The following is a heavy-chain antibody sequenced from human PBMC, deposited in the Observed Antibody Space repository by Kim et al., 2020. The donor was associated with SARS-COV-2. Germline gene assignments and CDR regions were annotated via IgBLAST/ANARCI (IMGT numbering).Heavy chain of an antibody. Sequence: ASVKVSCKASGYTFTSYYMHWVRQAPGQGLEWMGIINPSGGSTSYAQKFQGRVTMTRDTSTSTVYMELSSLRSEDTAVYYCASSPFEYDSSGYYSDWGQGTLVTVSS. CDR1: GYTFTSYY. J-gene: IGHJ4*02. CDR2: INPSGGST. V-gene: IGHV1-46*01. D-gene: IGHD3-22*01. CDR3: ASSPFEYDSSGYYSD.